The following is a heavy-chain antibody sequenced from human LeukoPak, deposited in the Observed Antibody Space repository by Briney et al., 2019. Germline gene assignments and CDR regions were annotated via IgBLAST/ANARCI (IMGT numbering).Heavy chain of an antibody. CDR3: ARGRRAAAEVYYFYMDV. J-gene: IGHJ6*03. V-gene: IGHV1-69*05. Sequence: SVKVSCKASGGTSSSYAISWVRQAPGQGLEWMGGIIPIFGTANYAQKLQGRVTMATDTSTSTAYMELRSLRSDDTAVYYCARGRRAAAEVYYFYMDVWGKGTTVIISS. CDR2: IIPIFGTA. D-gene: IGHD6-13*01. CDR1: GGTSSSYA.